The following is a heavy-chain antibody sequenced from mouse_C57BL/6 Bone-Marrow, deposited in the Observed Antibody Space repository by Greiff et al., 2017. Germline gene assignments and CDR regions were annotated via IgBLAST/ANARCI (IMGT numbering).Heavy chain of an antibody. CDR1: GYAFSSSW. CDR2: FYPGDGDT. V-gene: IGHV1-82*01. J-gene: IGHJ4*01. D-gene: IGHD1-1*01. Sequence: QVQLQQSGPELVKPGASVKISCKASGYAFSSSWMNWVKQRPGKGLEWIGRFYPGDGDTNYNGKFKGKATLTAEKSSSTAYMQLSSLTSEDSAVYFCARAVTTVVEGGTMDYWGQGTSVTVSS. CDR3: ARAVTTVVEGGTMDY.